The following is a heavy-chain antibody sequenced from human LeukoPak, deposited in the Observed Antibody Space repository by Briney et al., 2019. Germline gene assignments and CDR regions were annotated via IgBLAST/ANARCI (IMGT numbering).Heavy chain of an antibody. CDR3: ARDPVVTEDKYYYYGMDV. V-gene: IGHV3-30*03. J-gene: IGHJ6*02. CDR2: ISYDGSNK. D-gene: IGHD2-21*02. Sequence: GGSLRLSCAASGFTFSSYGMHWVRQAPGKGLEWVAVISYDGSNKYYADSVKGRFTISRDNSKNTLYLQMNSLRAEDTAVYYCARDPVVTEDKYYYYGMDVWGQGTTVTVSS. CDR1: GFTFSSYG.